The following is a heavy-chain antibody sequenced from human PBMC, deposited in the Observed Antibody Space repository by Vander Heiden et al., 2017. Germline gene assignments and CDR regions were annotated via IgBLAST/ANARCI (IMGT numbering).Heavy chain of an antibody. Sequence: EVQLVESGGGLVTPGGSVRRPGAASGFTFTSYSMNWVRQAPGKGPEWVSYISISSSYIYYTDSVKGRFHISRDNAKNSLFLEMNSLRAEDTAVYYCATSPGYSTRWFDYWGQGTLVTVSS. J-gene: IGHJ4*02. CDR3: ATSPGYSTRWFDY. V-gene: IGHV3-21*01. CDR1: GFTFTSYS. D-gene: IGHD6-13*01. CDR2: ISISSSYI.